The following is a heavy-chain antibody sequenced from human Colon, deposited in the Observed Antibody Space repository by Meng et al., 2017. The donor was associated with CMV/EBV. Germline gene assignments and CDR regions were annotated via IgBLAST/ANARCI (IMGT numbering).Heavy chain of an antibody. J-gene: IGHJ5*02. V-gene: IGHV3-30*04. CDR1: GFTFSAYP. D-gene: IGHD4-11*01. CDR3: ARASNSSFDP. Sequence: LSCAASGFTFSAYPIHWVRQAPGKGLEWVTIISHDGTKKYYAESVKGRFTISRDNSQNTVTVQMNSLRGDDTAIYYCARASNSSFDPWGQGTLVTVSS. CDR2: ISHDGTKK.